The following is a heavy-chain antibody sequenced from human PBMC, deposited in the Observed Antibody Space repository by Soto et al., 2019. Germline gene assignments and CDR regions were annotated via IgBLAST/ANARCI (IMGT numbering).Heavy chain of an antibody. CDR3: ARDGAAAGIGTSYYYGMDV. J-gene: IGHJ6*02. D-gene: IGHD6-13*01. CDR1: GFTFGSYG. Sequence: PGGSLRLSCAASGFTFGSYGMHWVRQAPGKGLEWVAVIWYDGGNKYYADSVKGRFTISRDNSKNTLYLQMNSLRAEDTAVYYCARDGAAAGIGTSYYYGMDVWGQGTTVTVSS. CDR2: IWYDGGNK. V-gene: IGHV3-33*01.